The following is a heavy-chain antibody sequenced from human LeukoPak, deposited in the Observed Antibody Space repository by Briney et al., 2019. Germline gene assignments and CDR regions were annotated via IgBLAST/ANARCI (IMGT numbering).Heavy chain of an antibody. J-gene: IGHJ4*02. CDR3: AKGPAGWELLNYFDY. Sequence: PGGSLRLSCAASGFTFDDYAMHWVRQAPGKGLEWVSGISWNSGSIGYADSVKGRFTISRDNAKNSLYLQMNSLRAEDTALYYYAKGPAGWELLNYFDYWGQGTLVTVSS. D-gene: IGHD1-26*01. CDR2: ISWNSGSI. V-gene: IGHV3-9*01. CDR1: GFTFDDYA.